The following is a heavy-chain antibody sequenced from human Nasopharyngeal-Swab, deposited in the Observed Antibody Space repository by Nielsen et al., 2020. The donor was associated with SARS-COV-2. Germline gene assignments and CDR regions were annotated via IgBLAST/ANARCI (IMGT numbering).Heavy chain of an antibody. CDR2: ISISSSYI. J-gene: IGHJ6*02. CDR3: ARDGLDYDFWSAYFMDV. Sequence: GESLKISCAASGFPFNNYNFNWVRQAPGKVLEWVSSISISSSYIYYADSVKGRFTISRDNAKNSLYLQMNSLRAEDTAVYYCARDGLDYDFWSAYFMDVWGQGTTVTVSS. V-gene: IGHV3-21*01. D-gene: IGHD3-3*01. CDR1: GFPFNNYN.